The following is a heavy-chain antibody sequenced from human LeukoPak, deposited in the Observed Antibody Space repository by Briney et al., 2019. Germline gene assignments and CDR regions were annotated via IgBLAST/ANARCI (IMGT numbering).Heavy chain of an antibody. J-gene: IGHJ3*02. CDR3: ARGPFHGDYPLDAAFDI. CDR1: GGTFSSYA. Sequence: SVKVSCKASGGTFSSYAISWVRQAPGQGLEWMGGIIPIFGTANYAQKFQGRVTITTGESTSTAYMELSSLRSEDTAVYYCARGPFHGDYPLDAAFDIWGQGTMVTVSS. CDR2: IIPIFGTA. V-gene: IGHV1-69*05. D-gene: IGHD4-17*01.